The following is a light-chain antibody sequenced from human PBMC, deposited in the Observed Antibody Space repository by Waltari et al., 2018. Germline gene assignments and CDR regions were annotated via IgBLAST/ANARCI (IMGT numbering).Light chain of an antibody. CDR3: QQSYSTPPIT. V-gene: IGKV1-39*01. Sequence: DIQMTQSPSSLSASVGDRVTITFRASQSISSYLNWYQQKPGKAPKLLSYAASSLQSGVPSRFSGSGSGTDFTLTISSLQPEDFATYYCQQSYSTPPITFGQGTRLEIK. CDR1: QSISSY. CDR2: AAS. J-gene: IGKJ5*01.